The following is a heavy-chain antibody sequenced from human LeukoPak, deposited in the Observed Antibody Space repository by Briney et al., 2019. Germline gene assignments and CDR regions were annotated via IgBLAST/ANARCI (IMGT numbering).Heavy chain of an antibody. CDR2: IYSGGST. V-gene: IGHV3-66*01. CDR1: GFTVSSKY. CDR3: ARVTVIQLFDY. J-gene: IGHJ4*02. Sequence: GGSLRLSCAASGFTVSSKYMSWVRQAPGKGLEWVSVIYSGGSTYYADSVKGRFTISRDNSKNTLYLQLNSLRAEDTAVYYCARVTVIQLFDYWGQGTLVTVSS. D-gene: IGHD3-16*02.